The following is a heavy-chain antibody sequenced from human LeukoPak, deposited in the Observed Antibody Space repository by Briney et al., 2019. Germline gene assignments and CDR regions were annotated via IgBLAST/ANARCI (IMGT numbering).Heavy chain of an antibody. Sequence: ASVKVSCKASGGTFSSYAISWVRQAPGQGLEWMGWISAYNGNTNYAQKLQGRVTMTTDTSTSTAYMELRSLRSDDTAVYYCARDGSYCSGGSCYRAIDYWGQGTLVTVSS. V-gene: IGHV1-18*01. D-gene: IGHD2-15*01. CDR2: ISAYNGNT. J-gene: IGHJ4*02. CDR3: ARDGSYCSGGSCYRAIDY. CDR1: GGTFSSYA.